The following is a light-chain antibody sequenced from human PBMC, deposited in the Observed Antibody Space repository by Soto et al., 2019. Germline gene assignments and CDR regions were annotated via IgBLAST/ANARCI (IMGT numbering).Light chain of an antibody. CDR2: KAS. J-gene: IGKJ1*01. CDR3: QQYKSYSRT. V-gene: IGKV1-5*03. CDR1: QSISIW. Sequence: DIQMTQSPSTVSASVGDRVSITCRASQSISIWLAWYQQKPGKAPKHMIYKASSLESGVPSRFSGSGSGTEFTLTISSLQPDDFATYYCQQYKSYSRTFGQGTKVEVK.